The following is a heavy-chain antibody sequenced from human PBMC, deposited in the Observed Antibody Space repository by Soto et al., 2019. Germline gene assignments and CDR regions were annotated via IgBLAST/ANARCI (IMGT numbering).Heavy chain of an antibody. CDR2: ISWNSGSI. Sequence: GGSLRLSCAASGFTFDDYAMHWVRQAPGKGLEWVSGISWNSGSIGYADSVKGRFTISRDNAKNSLYLQMNSLRAEDTALYYCAKGYDYSPLSPRYYFDYWGQGTLVTVSS. J-gene: IGHJ4*02. V-gene: IGHV3-9*01. D-gene: IGHD4-4*01. CDR3: AKGYDYSPLSPRYYFDY. CDR1: GFTFDDYA.